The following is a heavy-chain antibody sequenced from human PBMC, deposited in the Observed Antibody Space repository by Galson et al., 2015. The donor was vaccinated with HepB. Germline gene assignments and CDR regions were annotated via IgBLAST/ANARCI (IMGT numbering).Heavy chain of an antibody. CDR2: LSGVDSGT. D-gene: IGHD1-1*01. CDR1: GFAFRDYY. CDR3: ARWNEGFDY. V-gene: IGHV3-11*01. Sequence: SLRLSCAVAGFAFRDYYMGWVRPAPGKGLEWISYLSGVDSGTSYADSVRGRFTVSRDNAKNSLYLQMNSLSAEDTAVYYCARWNEGFDYWGQGTLVTVSS. J-gene: IGHJ4*02.